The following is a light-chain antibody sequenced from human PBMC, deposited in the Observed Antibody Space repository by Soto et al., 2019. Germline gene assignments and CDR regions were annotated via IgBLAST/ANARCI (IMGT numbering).Light chain of an antibody. CDR3: QQYNNWPPMIT. CDR1: QSVSSY. Sequence: EIVLTQSPATLSLSPGERATLSCRASQSVSSYLAWYQQKPGQAPRLLIYDASNRATGIPARFSGSGSGTDFTLTISSLEPEDFAVYYCQQYNNWPPMITFGQGTRLE. J-gene: IGKJ5*01. V-gene: IGKV3-11*01. CDR2: DAS.